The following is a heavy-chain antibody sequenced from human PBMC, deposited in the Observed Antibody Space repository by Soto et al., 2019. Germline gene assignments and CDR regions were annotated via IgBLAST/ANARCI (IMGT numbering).Heavy chain of an antibody. J-gene: IGHJ4*02. Sequence: QVQLQESGPGLVKPSQTVSLSCTVSGASVSSGRYYWSWLRHHPGKGLEWIGYIYYNGDTYYNPSLKSRLTISLDTSKNQFSLRLTSVTAADTAGYFCARIADIAPHFFDYWGQGTLVTVSS. V-gene: IGHV4-31*03. CDR2: IYYNGDT. CDR1: GASVSSGRYY. D-gene: IGHD5-12*01. CDR3: ARIADIAPHFFDY.